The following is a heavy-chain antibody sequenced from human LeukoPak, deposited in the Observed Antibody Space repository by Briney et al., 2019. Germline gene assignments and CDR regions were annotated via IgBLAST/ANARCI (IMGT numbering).Heavy chain of an antibody. D-gene: IGHD3-9*01. Sequence: ASVKVSCKASGYTFTSYGISWARQAPGQGLEWMGWISAYNGNTNYAQKLQGRVTMTTDTSTSTAYMELRSLRSDDTAVYYCARDRDYDILTGFENWFDPWGQGTLVTVSS. CDR1: GYTFTSYG. CDR3: ARDRDYDILTGFENWFDP. V-gene: IGHV1-18*04. J-gene: IGHJ5*02. CDR2: ISAYNGNT.